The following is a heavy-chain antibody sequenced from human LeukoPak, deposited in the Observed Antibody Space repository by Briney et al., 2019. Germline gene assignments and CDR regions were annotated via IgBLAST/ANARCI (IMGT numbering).Heavy chain of an antibody. CDR3: ASGNFWSGYYTVYYYYMDV. D-gene: IGHD3-3*01. V-gene: IGHV1-69*13. Sequence: GASVKVSCKASGGTFSSYAISWVRQAPGQGLEWMGGIIPIFGTANYAQKFQGRVTITADESTSTAYMELSSLRSEDTAVYYCASGNFWSGYYTVYYYYMDVRGKGTTVTVSS. CDR2: IIPIFGTA. CDR1: GGTFSSYA. J-gene: IGHJ6*03.